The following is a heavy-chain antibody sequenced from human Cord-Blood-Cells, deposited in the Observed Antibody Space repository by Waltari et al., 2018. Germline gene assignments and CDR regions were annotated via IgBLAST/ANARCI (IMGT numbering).Heavy chain of an antibody. CDR2: IKSKTDGGTT. Sequence: VQLVESGGGLVKPGGSLRLSCAASGFTFSNAWMSWVHQAPGKGLEWVGRIKSKTDGGTTDYAAPVKGRFTISRDDSKNTLYLQMNSLKTEDTAVYYCTTAIVGATSPLNYWGQGTLVTVSS. J-gene: IGHJ4*02. V-gene: IGHV3-15*01. D-gene: IGHD1-26*01. CDR1: GFTFSNAW. CDR3: TTAIVGATSPLNY.